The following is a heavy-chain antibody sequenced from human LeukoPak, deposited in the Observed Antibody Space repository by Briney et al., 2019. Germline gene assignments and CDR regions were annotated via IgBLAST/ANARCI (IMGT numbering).Heavy chain of an antibody. J-gene: IGHJ4*02. D-gene: IGHD6-19*01. CDR2: ISKDGSDK. V-gene: IGHV3-30*04. Sequence: GGSLRLSCAASGFTFSSYAIHWVRQAPGKGLEWVAVISKDGSDKYYADSVKGRFTISRDNSRNTLFLHMNSLGGEDTAVYYCARVPDSSGWAGDYWGQGTLVTVS. CDR1: GFTFSSYA. CDR3: ARVPDSSGWAGDY.